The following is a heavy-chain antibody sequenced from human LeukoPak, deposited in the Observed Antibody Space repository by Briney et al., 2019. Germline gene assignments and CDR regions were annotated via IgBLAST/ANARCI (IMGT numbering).Heavy chain of an antibody. J-gene: IGHJ4*02. CDR2: INPNSGGT. V-gene: IGHV1-2*02. CDR3: ARDTGYSYGYATEYYFDY. D-gene: IGHD5-18*01. Sequence: ASVKVSCKASGYTFTGYYMHWVRQAPGQGLEWMGWINPNSGGTNYAQKFQGRVTMTRDTSISTAYMELSRLRSDDTAVYYCARDTGYSYGYATEYYFDYRGQGTLVTVSS. CDR1: GYTFTGYY.